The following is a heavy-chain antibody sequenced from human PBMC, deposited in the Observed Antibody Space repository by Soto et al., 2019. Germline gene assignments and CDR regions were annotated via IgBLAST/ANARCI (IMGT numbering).Heavy chain of an antibody. CDR1: GYTFSSYA. D-gene: IGHD7-27*01. Sequence: QVHLVQSGAEVRKPGASVKVSCKASGYTFSSYAMHWVRQAPGQRLEWMGWINAGYGNTKSSQKFQDRVPISRDTSASTAYMELTSLRSEDTAVYYCARDTGDGTFDFWGQGTLVTVSS. V-gene: IGHV1-3*01. J-gene: IGHJ4*02. CDR3: ARDTGDGTFDF. CDR2: INAGYGNT.